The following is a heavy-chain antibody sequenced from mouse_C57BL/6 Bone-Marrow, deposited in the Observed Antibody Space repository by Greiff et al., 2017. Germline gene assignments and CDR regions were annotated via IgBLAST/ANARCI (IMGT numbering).Heavy chain of an antibody. J-gene: IGHJ4*01. CDR1: GYTFTNYW. Sequence: QVQLKESGAELVRPGTSVKMSCKASGYTFTNYWIGWAKQRPGHGLEWIGDIYPGGGYTNYNEKFKGKATLTADKSSSTAYMQISSLTSEDSAIYYCARVVAYYYAMDYWGQGTSVTVSS. V-gene: IGHV1-63*01. D-gene: IGHD1-1*01. CDR2: IYPGGGYT. CDR3: ARVVAYYYAMDY.